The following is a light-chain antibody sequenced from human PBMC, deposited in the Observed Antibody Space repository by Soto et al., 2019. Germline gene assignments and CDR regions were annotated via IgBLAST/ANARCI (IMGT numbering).Light chain of an antibody. Sequence: QSALTQPASVSGSPGQSITISCTGTSSDVGGYNYVSWSQQHPGKAPQLMIYEVSNRPSGVSNRFSGSKSGNTASLTISGLQAEDEADYYCSSYTSSSTTYVFGTGTKLTVL. CDR3: SSYTSSSTTYV. CDR1: SSDVGGYNY. J-gene: IGLJ1*01. CDR2: EVS. V-gene: IGLV2-14*01.